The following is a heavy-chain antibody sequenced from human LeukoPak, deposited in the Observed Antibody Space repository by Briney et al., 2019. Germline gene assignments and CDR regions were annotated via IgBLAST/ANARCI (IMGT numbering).Heavy chain of an antibody. D-gene: IGHD6-19*01. CDR1: GGSIRSYY. CDR3: ARVHVGSGWYEPIDY. V-gene: IGHV4-59*01. Sequence: PSETLSLTCTVSGGSIRSYYWTWIRQPPGKGLEWSGYIHYSGSTNYNPSLKSRVTISVDTSKNQLFLKLRSVTAADTAVYYCARVHVGSGWYEPIDYWGQGTLVTVSS. J-gene: IGHJ4*02. CDR2: IHYSGST.